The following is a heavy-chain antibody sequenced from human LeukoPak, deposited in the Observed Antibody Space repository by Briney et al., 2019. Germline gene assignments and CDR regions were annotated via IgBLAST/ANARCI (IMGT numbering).Heavy chain of an antibody. V-gene: IGHV3-30-3*01. Sequence: PGGSLRLSCAASGFTFTTYSVHWVRQAPGKGLEWVSVISFDGNNKYYANAVKGRFTISRDNSNNTLYLQMNSLRPEDTATYYCAKDRAPGGNYYDLSEWGQGTPVIVSS. CDR1: GFTFTTYS. J-gene: IGHJ4*02. D-gene: IGHD1-26*01. CDR2: ISFDGNNK. CDR3: AKDRAPGGNYYDLSE.